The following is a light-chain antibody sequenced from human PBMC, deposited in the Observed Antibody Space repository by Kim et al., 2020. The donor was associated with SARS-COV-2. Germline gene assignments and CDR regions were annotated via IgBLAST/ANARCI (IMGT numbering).Light chain of an antibody. CDR3: QQYDSFSYT. J-gene: IGKJ2*01. CDR1: PSITRW. CDR2: DAF. V-gene: IGKV1-5*01. Sequence: SASVRDRVTITCRASPSITRWVAWYQQKPGKAPKVLIYDAFKLKRGVPSRFSRSGSGTDFTLTISNLQPDDFATYYCQQYDSFSYTFGPGTKLEI.